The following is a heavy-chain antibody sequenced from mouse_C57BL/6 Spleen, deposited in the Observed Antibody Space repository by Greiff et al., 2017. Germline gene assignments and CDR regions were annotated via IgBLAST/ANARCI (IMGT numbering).Heavy chain of an antibody. CDR3: PRGGYGNDY. CDR1: GFTFSNYW. Sequence: EVMLVESGGGLVQPGGSMKLSCVASGFTFSNYWMNWVRQSPEKGLEWVAQIRLKSDNYATHYAESVKGRFTISRDDSKSSVYLQMNNLRAKDTGIYYCPRGGYGNDYWGQGTTLTVSS. CDR2: IRLKSDNYAT. J-gene: IGHJ2*01. D-gene: IGHD2-1*01. V-gene: IGHV6-3*01.